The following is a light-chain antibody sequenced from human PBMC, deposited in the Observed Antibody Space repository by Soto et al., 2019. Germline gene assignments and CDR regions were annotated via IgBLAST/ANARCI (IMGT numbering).Light chain of an antibody. CDR3: QQYNSSPYT. J-gene: IGKJ2*01. CDR1: QSISSW. Sequence: DIPMTQSPSTLSASVGDRVTITCRASQSISSWLAWYQQKPGKAPKLLIYDASSLESGVPSRFSGSGSGTEFTLTISSLQPDDFVTYYCQQYNSSPYTFGQGTKLEIK. CDR2: DAS. V-gene: IGKV1-5*01.